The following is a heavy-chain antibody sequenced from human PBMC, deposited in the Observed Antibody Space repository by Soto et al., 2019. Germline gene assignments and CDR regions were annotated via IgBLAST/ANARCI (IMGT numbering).Heavy chain of an antibody. V-gene: IGHV1-69*05. CDR3: AQSKGRQQLGRNYWYGMDV. CDR1: GGTFGNSA. J-gene: IGHJ6*02. D-gene: IGHD3-3*02. Sequence: QVQLVQSGAEVKKPGSSVTVSCKASGGTFGNSAISWVRQAPGQGLEWMGGIIPIFPTPDYAQKFQGRVTXTXDXXTTTAYTESTSLRPEDSAVYYCAQSKGRQQLGRNYWYGMDVWGQGTTVTVSS. CDR2: IIPIFPTP.